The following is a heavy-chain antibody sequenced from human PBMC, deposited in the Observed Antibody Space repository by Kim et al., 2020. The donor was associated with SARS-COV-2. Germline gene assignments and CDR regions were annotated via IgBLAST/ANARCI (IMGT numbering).Heavy chain of an antibody. CDR1: GFALSDYV. J-gene: IGHJ4*02. V-gene: IGHV3-30*04. CDR3: GGAGY. CDR2: ISFDGSNK. Sequence: LSLTCAASGFALSDYVMHWVRQAPGKGLEWLAVISFDGSNKYYADSVKGRFTISRDNSKNTLYLQMNSLSSEDTAVYFCGGAGYWGQGTLVTVSS.